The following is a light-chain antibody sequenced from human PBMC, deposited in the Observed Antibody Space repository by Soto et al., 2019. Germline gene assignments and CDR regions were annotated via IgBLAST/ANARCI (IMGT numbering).Light chain of an antibody. CDR2: DVS. J-gene: IGLJ1*01. Sequence: QSALTQPASLSGSPGQSITISCTGTSSDIGGYNYVSWYQQHPGKAPKLMIHDVSNRPSGVSNRFSGSKSGNTASLTISGLQVEDEADYYCSSYRASSTTHYVFGSGTKLTVL. CDR1: SSDIGGYNY. V-gene: IGLV2-14*03. CDR3: SSYRASSTTHYV.